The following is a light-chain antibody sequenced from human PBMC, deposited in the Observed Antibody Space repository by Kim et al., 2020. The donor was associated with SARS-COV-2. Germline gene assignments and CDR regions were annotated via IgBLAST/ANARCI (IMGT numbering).Light chain of an antibody. Sequence: ASVGDRVTITCQASQDISKYLNWYQQKPGKAPKLLIYGASNLEAGVPSRFSGSASGTHSTFTISSLQPEDIATYYCQQYDNLPLTFGGGTKVEIK. CDR3: QQYDNLPLT. V-gene: IGKV1-33*01. CDR2: GAS. J-gene: IGKJ4*01. CDR1: QDISKY.